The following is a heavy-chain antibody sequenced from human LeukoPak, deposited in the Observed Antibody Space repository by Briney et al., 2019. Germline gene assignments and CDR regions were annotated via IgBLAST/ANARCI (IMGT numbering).Heavy chain of an antibody. D-gene: IGHD1-26*01. CDR1: GFTFSSYS. Sequence: GGSLRLSCAASGFTFSSYSMNWVRQAPGKGLEWVSSISSSSSYIYYADSVKGRFTISRDNAKNSLYLQLNSLRAEDTAVYYCAKLSGSHPGDYWGQGTLVTVSS. V-gene: IGHV3-21*04. CDR2: ISSSSSYI. CDR3: AKLSGSHPGDY. J-gene: IGHJ4*02.